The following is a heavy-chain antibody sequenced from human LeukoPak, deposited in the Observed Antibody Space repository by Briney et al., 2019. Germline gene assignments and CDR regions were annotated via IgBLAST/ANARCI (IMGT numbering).Heavy chain of an antibody. V-gene: IGHV4-39*07. D-gene: IGHD5-18*01. Sequence: SETLSLTCTVSGGSISSSYYYWGWIRQPPGKGLEWIGEINHSGSTNYNPSLKSRVTISVDTSKNQFSLKLSSVTAADTAVYYCASWTWIQLYWGQGTLVTVSS. CDR2: INHSGST. CDR1: GGSISSSYYY. CDR3: ASWTWIQLY. J-gene: IGHJ4*02.